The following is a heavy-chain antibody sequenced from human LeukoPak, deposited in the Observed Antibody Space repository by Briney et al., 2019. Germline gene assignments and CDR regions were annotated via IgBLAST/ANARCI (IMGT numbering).Heavy chain of an antibody. CDR1: GFTFSSYW. CDR2: IKGDGSST. CDR3: ARRGAASDAFDI. D-gene: IGHD3-16*01. J-gene: IGHJ3*02. V-gene: IGHV3-74*01. Sequence: GGSLGLSCAASGFTFSSYWMHWVRQAPGKGLVWVSRIKGDGSSTAYADSVKGRFTISRDNAKNSLFLQMNSLRAEDTAVYYCARRGAASDAFDIWGQGTVVTASS.